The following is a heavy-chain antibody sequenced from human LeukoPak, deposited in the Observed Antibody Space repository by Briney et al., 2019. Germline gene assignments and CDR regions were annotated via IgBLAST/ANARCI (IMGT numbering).Heavy chain of an antibody. J-gene: IGHJ5*02. CDR2: INHSGST. D-gene: IGHD3-3*01. CDR3: ARGRGLEWLPFNWFDP. CDR1: GGSFSGYY. V-gene: IGHV4-34*01. Sequence: SETLSLTCAVYGGSFSGYYWSWIRQPPGKGLEWIGEINHSGSTNYNPSLKSRVTISVDTSKNQFSLKLSSVTAADTAVYYCARGRGLEWLPFNWFDPWGQGTLGTVSS.